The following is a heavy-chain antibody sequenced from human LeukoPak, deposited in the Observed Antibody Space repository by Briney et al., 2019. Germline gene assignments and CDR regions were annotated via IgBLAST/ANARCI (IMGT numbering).Heavy chain of an antibody. V-gene: IGHV3-23*01. CDR1: GFTFSSYA. CDR2: ISGSGGGT. D-gene: IGHD6-13*01. Sequence: GGSLRLSCAASGFTFSSYAMSWVRQAPGKGLEWVSAISGSGGGTYYADSVTGRFTISRDNSKNTLYLQMNSLRAEDTAVYYCAKEQWGGIAAACREVWGKGTTDTVSS. CDR3: AKEQWGGIAAACREV. J-gene: IGHJ6*04.